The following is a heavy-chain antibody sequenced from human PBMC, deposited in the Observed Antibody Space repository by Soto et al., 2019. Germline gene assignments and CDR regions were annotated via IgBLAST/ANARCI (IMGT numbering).Heavy chain of an antibody. D-gene: IGHD4-17*01. CDR3: ARGTYGDYVLY. V-gene: IGHV1-69*01. CDR2: IIPIFDTA. J-gene: IGHJ4*02. CDR1: GGTFSSYA. Sequence: QVQLVQSGAEVKKPGSSVKVSCKASGGTFSSYAISWVRQAPGKGLECMGGIIPIFDTANYAQKFQSRVKITEDESKSTAYMELSGLRSEDTAVYYWARGTYGDYVLYWGQGTLVTVSS.